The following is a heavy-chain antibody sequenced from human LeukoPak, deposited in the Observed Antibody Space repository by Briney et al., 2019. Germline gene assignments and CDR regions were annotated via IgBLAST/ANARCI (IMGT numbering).Heavy chain of an antibody. Sequence: PSETLSLTCAVYGGSFSGYYRSWIRQPPGKGLEWIGEINHSGSTNYNPSLKSRVTISVDTSKNQFSLKLSSVTAADTAVYYCARGRIGGMDVWGQGTTVTVSS. CDR2: INHSGST. J-gene: IGHJ6*02. CDR1: GGSFSGYY. CDR3: ARGRIGGMDV. D-gene: IGHD1-14*01. V-gene: IGHV4-34*01.